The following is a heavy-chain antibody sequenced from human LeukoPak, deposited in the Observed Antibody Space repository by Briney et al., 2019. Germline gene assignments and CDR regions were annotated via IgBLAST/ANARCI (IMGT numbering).Heavy chain of an antibody. D-gene: IGHD3-10*01. CDR3: ARGLWFGEFRHLNYYYYMDV. V-gene: IGHV4-39*07. CDR2: IYYSGST. J-gene: IGHJ6*03. CDR1: GGSISSSSYY. Sequence: SETLSLTCTVSGGSISSSSYYWGWIRQPPGKGLEWIGSIYYSGSTYYNPSLKSRVTISVDTSKNQFSLKLSSVTAADTAVYYCARGLWFGEFRHLNYYYYMDVWGKGTTVTISS.